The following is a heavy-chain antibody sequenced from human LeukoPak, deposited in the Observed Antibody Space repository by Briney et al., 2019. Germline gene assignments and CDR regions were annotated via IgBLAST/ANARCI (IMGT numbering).Heavy chain of an antibody. D-gene: IGHD6-19*01. Sequence: PSETLSLICAVYGGSFSGYYWSWIRQPSGKGLEWIGEINHSGSTNYNPSLKSRVTISVDTSKNQFSLKLSSVTAADTAVYYCARGLEQPKKGCMVVWGEGTTVTVSS. CDR1: GGSFSGYY. CDR3: ARGLEQPKKGCMVV. V-gene: IGHV4-34*01. J-gene: IGHJ6*03. CDR2: INHSGST.